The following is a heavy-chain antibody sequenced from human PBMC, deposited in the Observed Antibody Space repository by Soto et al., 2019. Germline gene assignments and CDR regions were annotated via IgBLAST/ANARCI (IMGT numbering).Heavy chain of an antibody. Sequence: PGGSLRLSCAASGFTFSSYAMSWVRQAPGKGLEWVSAISGSGGSTYYADSVKGRFTISRDNSKNTLYLQMNSLRAEDTAVYYCAKAEYSSGCLSPLTCPEYFQHWGQGTLVTVSS. CDR1: GFTFSSYA. V-gene: IGHV3-23*01. CDR2: ISGSGGST. D-gene: IGHD6-19*01. J-gene: IGHJ1*01. CDR3: AKAEYSSGCLSPLTCPEYFQH.